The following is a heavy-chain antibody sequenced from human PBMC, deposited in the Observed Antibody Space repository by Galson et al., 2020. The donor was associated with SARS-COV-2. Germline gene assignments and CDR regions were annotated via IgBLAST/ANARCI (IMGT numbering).Heavy chain of an antibody. CDR1: GGSVNSGGYS. V-gene: IGHV4-30-4*07. CDR2: IYYSGGT. J-gene: IGHJ3*01. CDR3: ARSLYKYSCDCSGSQYAFVL. D-gene: IGHD3-22*01. Sequence: SETLSLTCAVSGGSVNSGGYSWSWIRQPPGKGLEWIGYIYYSGGTYYNPSLKSRVTISVDTSKNQLSLKLSSVTAADTAVYYCARSLYKYSCDCSGSQYAFVLWGQGTMVTVSS.